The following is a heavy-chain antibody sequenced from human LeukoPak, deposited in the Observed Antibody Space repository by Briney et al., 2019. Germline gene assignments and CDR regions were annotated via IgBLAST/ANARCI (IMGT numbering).Heavy chain of an antibody. D-gene: IGHD2-2*01. CDR2: ISSSSTI. J-gene: IGHJ5*02. CDR3: ARGGALYIVVVPAAINWFDP. Sequence: PGGSLRLSCAASGFTFSSYSMNWVRQAPGKGLEWVSYISSSSTIYYADSVKGRFTISRDNAKNSPYLQMNSLRAEDTAVYYCARGGALYIVVVPAAINWFDPWGQGTLVTVSS. V-gene: IGHV3-48*04. CDR1: GFTFSSYS.